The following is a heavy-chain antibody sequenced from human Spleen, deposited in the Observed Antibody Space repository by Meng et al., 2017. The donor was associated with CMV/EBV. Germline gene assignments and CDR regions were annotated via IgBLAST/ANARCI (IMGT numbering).Heavy chain of an antibody. Sequence: ASVKVSCKASGYTFTSNGISWVRQATGQGLEWMGWMNPNSGNTGYAQKFQGRVTITRNTSISTAYMELSRLGSDDTAVYYCARDHNWGPDYWGQGTLVTVSS. CDR2: MNPNSGNT. CDR1: GYTFTSNG. J-gene: IGHJ4*02. V-gene: IGHV1-8*01. D-gene: IGHD1-1*01. CDR3: ARDHNWGPDY.